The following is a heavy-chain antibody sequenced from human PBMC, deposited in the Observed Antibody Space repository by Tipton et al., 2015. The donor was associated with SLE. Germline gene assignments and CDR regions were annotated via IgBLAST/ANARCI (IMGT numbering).Heavy chain of an antibody. CDR3: ARQRSQDAFDI. V-gene: IGHV4-59*08. CDR1: GGSISSYY. CDR2: IYYSGST. J-gene: IGHJ3*02. Sequence: TLSLTCTVSGGSISSYYWSWIRQPPGKGLEWIGYIYYSGSTNYNPSPKSRVTISVDTSRNQFSLKLSSVTAADTAVYYCARQRSQDAFDIWGQGTMVTVSS.